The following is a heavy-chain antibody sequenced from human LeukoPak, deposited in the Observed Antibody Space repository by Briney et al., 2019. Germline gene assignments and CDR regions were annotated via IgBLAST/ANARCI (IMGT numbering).Heavy chain of an antibody. V-gene: IGHV3-21*01. Sequence: PGGSLRLSCAASGFTFSIYSMNWVRQAPGKGLEWVSSISSSSSYIYYADSVKGRFTISRDNAKNSLYLQMNSLRAEDTAVYYCARDKSYGDNFFDYWGQGTLVTVSS. CDR2: ISSSSSYI. D-gene: IGHD4-17*01. CDR1: GFTFSIYS. CDR3: ARDKSYGDNFFDY. J-gene: IGHJ4*02.